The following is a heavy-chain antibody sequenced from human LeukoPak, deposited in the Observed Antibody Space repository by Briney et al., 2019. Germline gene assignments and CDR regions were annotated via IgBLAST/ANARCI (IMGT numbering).Heavy chain of an antibody. CDR1: GYTFTGYY. V-gene: IGHV1-2*02. Sequence: GASVKVSCKASGYTFTGYYMHWVRQAPGQGLEWMGWINPNSGGTNYAQKFQGRVTMTRDTSISTAYMELSRLRSDDTAVYYCARDPYYYDSSGYEGPANYFDYWGQGTLVTVSS. CDR2: INPNSGGT. D-gene: IGHD3-22*01. CDR3: ARDPYYYDSSGYEGPANYFDY. J-gene: IGHJ4*02.